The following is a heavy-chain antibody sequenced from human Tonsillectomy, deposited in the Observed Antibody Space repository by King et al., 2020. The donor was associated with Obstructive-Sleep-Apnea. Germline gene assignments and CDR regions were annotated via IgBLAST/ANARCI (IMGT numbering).Heavy chain of an antibody. J-gene: IGHJ4*02. D-gene: IGHD3-22*01. V-gene: IGHV4-31*03. CDR3: AVAGDSSGYYTPTMYYFDY. Sequence: PLQESGPGLVKPSQTLSLTCTVSGGSISSGGYYWSWIRQHPGKGLEWIGYIYYSGSTYYNPSLKSRVTISVDTSKNQFSLKLSSVTAADTAVYYCAVAGDSSGYYTPTMYYFDYWGQGTLVTVSS. CDR1: GGSISSGGYY. CDR2: IYYSGST.